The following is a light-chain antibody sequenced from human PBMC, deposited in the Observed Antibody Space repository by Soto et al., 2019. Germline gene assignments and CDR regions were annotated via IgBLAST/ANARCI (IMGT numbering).Light chain of an antibody. CDR1: QTISSW. CDR3: KHYDSYSGT. Sequence: DIQMTQSPSTLSASVGDRVTITCRASQTISSWLAWYQQKPGKAPKLLIYRASSLESGVPSRFSSSGSGAEFTLTISSLQPDDFATYYCKHYDSYSGTFGPGTEVDIK. CDR2: RAS. J-gene: IGKJ3*01. V-gene: IGKV1-5*03.